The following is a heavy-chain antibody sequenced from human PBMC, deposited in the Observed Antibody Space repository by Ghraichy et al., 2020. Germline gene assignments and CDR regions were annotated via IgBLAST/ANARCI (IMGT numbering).Heavy chain of an antibody. J-gene: IGHJ4*02. CDR3: ASGYNYGSFAY. V-gene: IGHV4-59*01. CDR2: FYNSGNT. D-gene: IGHD5-18*01. Sequence: SQTLSLTCSVSVASITSSYWNWIRQPPGKGLEWVGYFYNSGNTNYNPSLKSRVTISVDTSKNQFSLKLNSVTAADTAVYYCASGYNYGSFAYWGQGTLVTVSS. CDR1: VASITSSY.